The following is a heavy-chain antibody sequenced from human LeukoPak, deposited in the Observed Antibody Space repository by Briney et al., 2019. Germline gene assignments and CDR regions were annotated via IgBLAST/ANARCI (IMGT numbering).Heavy chain of an antibody. CDR2: INHNGNVN. CDR1: GGFTFSNVW. Sequence: GGSLRLSCTASGGFTFSNVWMNWARQAPGKGLEWVASINHNGNVNYYVDSVKGRFTISRDNAKNSLYLQMSNLRAEDTAVYFCARGGGLDVWGQGATVTVSS. J-gene: IGHJ6*02. V-gene: IGHV3-7*03. CDR3: ARGGGLDV. D-gene: IGHD3-16*01.